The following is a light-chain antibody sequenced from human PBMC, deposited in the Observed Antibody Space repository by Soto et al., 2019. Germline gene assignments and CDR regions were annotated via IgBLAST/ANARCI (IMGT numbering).Light chain of an antibody. J-gene: IGKJ1*01. V-gene: IGKV3-20*01. CDR3: QQFASSVT. CDR2: GAS. Sequence: EIVLTQAPGSLSLSPGERATLSCRASQSVSSTFFAWYQQRPGQAPRLLMYGASSRATGIPERFSGSGSGTYFTLTISRLEPEDFAVYYCQQFASSVTFGQGTKVEIK. CDR1: QSVSSTF.